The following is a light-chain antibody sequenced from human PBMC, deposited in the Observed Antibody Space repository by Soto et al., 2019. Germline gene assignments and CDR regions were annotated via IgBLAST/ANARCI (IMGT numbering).Light chain of an antibody. J-gene: IGKJ5*01. CDR1: QSVTKNY. CDR2: GAS. Sequence: EIVLTQSPGTLSLSPGERATLSCRASQSVTKNYLAWYQQKPGQAPRLLIYGASSRATGVPDRFSGSGSGTDFTLTISRLEPEDFAVYYCQQYYNSAIFGQGTRLEIK. CDR3: QQYYNSAI. V-gene: IGKV3-20*01.